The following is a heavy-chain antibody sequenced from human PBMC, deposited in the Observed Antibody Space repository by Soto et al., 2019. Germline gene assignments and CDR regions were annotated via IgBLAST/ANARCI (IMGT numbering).Heavy chain of an antibody. Sequence: QVHLVQSGAEVKKPGASVKVSCKASGYTFTSYGITWVRQAPGQGLEWMGWISAHNGNTDYAQKLQGRVIVTRDTSTSTAYMELRSLISDDTAVDYCARGRYGDYWGQGAGVTVSS. CDR1: GYTFTSYG. CDR2: ISAHNGNT. CDR3: ARGRYGDY. V-gene: IGHV1-18*01. J-gene: IGHJ4*02. D-gene: IGHD1-1*01.